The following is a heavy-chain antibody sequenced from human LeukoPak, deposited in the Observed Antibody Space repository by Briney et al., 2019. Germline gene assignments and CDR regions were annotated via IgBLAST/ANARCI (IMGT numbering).Heavy chain of an antibody. CDR2: FDPEDGET. CDR3: ATGGPSKSDSFYYYYYMDV. V-gene: IGHV1-24*01. D-gene: IGHD3-22*01. CDR1: GYTLTELS. Sequence: ASVKVSCKVSGYTLTELSMHWVRQAPGKGLEWMGGFDPEDGETIYAQKFQGRVTMTEDTSTDTAYMGLSSLRSEDTAVYYCATGGPSKSDSFYYYYYMDVWGKGTTVTVSS. J-gene: IGHJ6*03.